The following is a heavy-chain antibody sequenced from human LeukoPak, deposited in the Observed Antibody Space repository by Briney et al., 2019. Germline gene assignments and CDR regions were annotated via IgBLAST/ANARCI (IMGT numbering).Heavy chain of an antibody. Sequence: SETLSLTCTVSGGSISSTNYYWDWIRQPPGKGLEWIGNLYDSGSTHYNPSLKSRVTISVDTSNNQFSLKLSSVTAADTAVYYCARHANGDYVAFDYWGQGTLVTVSS. CDR1: GGSISSTNYY. CDR3: ARHANGDYVAFDY. D-gene: IGHD4-17*01. CDR2: LYDSGST. V-gene: IGHV4-39*01. J-gene: IGHJ4*02.